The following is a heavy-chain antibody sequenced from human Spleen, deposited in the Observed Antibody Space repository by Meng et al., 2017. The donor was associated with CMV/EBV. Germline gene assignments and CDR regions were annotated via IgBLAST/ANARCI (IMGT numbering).Heavy chain of an antibody. D-gene: IGHD2-2*01. CDR3: AVGYCSSTSCYLDY. Sequence: SVKVSCKSSGGTFSSYAISWVRQAPGQGLEWMGGIIPILGIANYAQKFQGRVTITADKSTSTAYMELSSLRSEDTAVYYCAVGYCSSTSCYLDYWGQGTLVTVSS. V-gene: IGHV1-69*10. CDR1: GGTFSSYA. CDR2: IIPILGIA. J-gene: IGHJ4*02.